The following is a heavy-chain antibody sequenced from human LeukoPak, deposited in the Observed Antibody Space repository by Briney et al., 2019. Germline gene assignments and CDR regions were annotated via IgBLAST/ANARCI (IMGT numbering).Heavy chain of an antibody. CDR3: AREGVVVVALDY. J-gene: IGHJ4*02. D-gene: IGHD2-15*01. V-gene: IGHV1-18*04. CDR2: ISAYNGNT. Sequence: ASVKVSCKASGYTFTGYYMHWVRQAPGQGLEWMGWISAYNGNTNYAQKLQGRVTMTTDTSTSTAYMELRSLRSDDTAVYYCAREGVVVVALDYWGQGTLVTVSS. CDR1: GYTFTGYY.